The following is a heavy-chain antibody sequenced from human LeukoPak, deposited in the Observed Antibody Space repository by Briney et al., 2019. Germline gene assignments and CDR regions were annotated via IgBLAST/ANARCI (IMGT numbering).Heavy chain of an antibody. D-gene: IGHD1-1*01. CDR2: IYSGGST. J-gene: IGHJ4*02. Sequence: GGSLRLSCAASGFTVSSNYMSWVRQAPGKGLEWVSVIYSGGSTYYADSVKGGFTISRDNSKNTLYLQMNSLRAEDTAVYYCARNKERAFEYWGQGTLVTVSS. V-gene: IGHV3-66*01. CDR3: ARNKERAFEY. CDR1: GFTVSSNY.